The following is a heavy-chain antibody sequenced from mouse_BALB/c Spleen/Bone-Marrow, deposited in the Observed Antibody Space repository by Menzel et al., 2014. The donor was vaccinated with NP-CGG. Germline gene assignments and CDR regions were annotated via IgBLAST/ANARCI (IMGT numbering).Heavy chain of an antibody. Sequence: VMLVESGPGLVQPSQRLSITCTVSGFSLTSYGVHWVRQSPGKGLEWLGVIWRGGSTDYNAAFMSRLSITKDNSKSQVFFKMNSLQADDTAIYYCAKNWGYGYAMDYWGRGTSVTVSS. CDR2: IWRGGST. CDR3: AKNWGYGYAMDY. J-gene: IGHJ4*01. CDR1: GFSLTSYG. D-gene: IGHD3-1*01. V-gene: IGHV2-5*01.